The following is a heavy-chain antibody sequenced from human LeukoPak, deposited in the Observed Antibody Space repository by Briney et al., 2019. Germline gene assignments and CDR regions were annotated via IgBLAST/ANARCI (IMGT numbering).Heavy chain of an antibody. CDR1: GFTVSSNY. CDR2: IYSGGSI. CDR3: ASGKETSMAQGY. Sequence: GGSLRLSCAVSGFTVSSNYMTWVRQAPGKGLEWVSVIYSGGSIYYADSVKGRFTIVRDISKNTVDLQLNSLIAEDTAVYYCASGKETSMAQGYWGQGTLVTVSS. V-gene: IGHV3-53*01. D-gene: IGHD5-18*01. J-gene: IGHJ4*02.